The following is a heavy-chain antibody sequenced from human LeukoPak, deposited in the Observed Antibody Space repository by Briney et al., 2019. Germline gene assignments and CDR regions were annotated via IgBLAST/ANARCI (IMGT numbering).Heavy chain of an antibody. V-gene: IGHV4-59*12. D-gene: IGHD3-16*01. CDR2: IYYSGST. Sequence: PSETLSLTCTVSGGSIRSYYWSWIRQPPGKGLEWIAYIYYSGSTNYNPSLRSRVTISVDTSKNQFSLKLSSVTAADTAVYYCAREKIGTGTVLGKDYYYMDVWGKGTTVTVSS. J-gene: IGHJ6*03. CDR3: AREKIGTGTVLGKDYYYMDV. CDR1: GGSIRSYY.